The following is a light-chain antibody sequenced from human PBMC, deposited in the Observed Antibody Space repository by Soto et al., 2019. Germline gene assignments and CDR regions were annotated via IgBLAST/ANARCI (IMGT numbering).Light chain of an antibody. V-gene: IGKV3-20*01. CDR3: QQYGSSGT. CDR2: GAS. Sequence: EIVMTQSPVTLSVSPGERATLSCRASQSVSGNLAWYQQKPGQAPRLLIYGASNRATGIPDRFSGSGSGTDFTLTISRLEPEDFAVYYCQQYGSSGTFGQGTKVEIK. J-gene: IGKJ1*01. CDR1: QSVSGN.